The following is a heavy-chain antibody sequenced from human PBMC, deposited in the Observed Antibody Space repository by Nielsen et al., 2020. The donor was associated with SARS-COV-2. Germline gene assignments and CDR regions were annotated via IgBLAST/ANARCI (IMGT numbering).Heavy chain of an antibody. CDR1: GNTFTDYF. CDR3: ARARATIFGLVMSYGMDV. CDR2: INPYSGGT. Sequence: PSVKVSCKPSGNTFTDYFIHWVRQAPGQGLEWMGRINPYSGGTNYAQKFQGTVTMTRDASISTVYMELTSDDTAVYYCARARATIFGLVMSYGMDVWGQGTTVAVSS. D-gene: IGHD3/OR15-3a*01. V-gene: IGHV1-2*06. J-gene: IGHJ6*02.